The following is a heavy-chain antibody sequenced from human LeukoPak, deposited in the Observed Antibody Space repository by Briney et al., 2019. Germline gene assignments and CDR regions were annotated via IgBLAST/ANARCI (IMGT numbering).Heavy chain of an antibody. V-gene: IGHV3-30-3*01. CDR1: GFTFSSYA. Sequence: GGSLRLSCAASGFTFSSYAMHWVRQAPGKGLEWVAVISYDGSNKYYADSVKGRFTISRDNSKNTLYLQTNSLRAEDTAVYYCARGPPPAIVVVVAATPLDYWGQGTLVTVSS. CDR3: ARGPPPAIVVVVAATPLDY. J-gene: IGHJ4*02. CDR2: ISYDGSNK. D-gene: IGHD2-15*01.